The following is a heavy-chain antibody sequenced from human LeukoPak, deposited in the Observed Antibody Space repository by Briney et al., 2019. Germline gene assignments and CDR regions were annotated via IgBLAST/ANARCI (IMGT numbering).Heavy chain of an antibody. Sequence: ASVKVSCKASGYTFTSYGISWVRQAPGQGLEWMGWISTYNGNTNYAQRLQGRVTMTTDTSTNTDYMELRSLRSDDKDMDYCARDYYGAGSYYLGYWGQGTLVTVSS. J-gene: IGHJ4*02. CDR2: ISTYNGNT. CDR3: ARDYYGAGSYYLGY. CDR1: GYTFTSYG. V-gene: IGHV1-18*04. D-gene: IGHD3-10*01.